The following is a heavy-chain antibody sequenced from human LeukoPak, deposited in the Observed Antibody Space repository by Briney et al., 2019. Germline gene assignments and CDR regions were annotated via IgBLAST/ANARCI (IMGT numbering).Heavy chain of an antibody. CDR3: ARPYYYDSRIDP. J-gene: IGHJ5*02. CDR2: VYYSGST. V-gene: IGHV4-30-4*01. CDR1: GGSISSGDYY. Sequence: PSQTLSLTCTVSGGSISSGDYYWSWIRQPPGTGLEWIAYVYYSGSTYYNPSLKSRVTMSADTSKNQLSLKLSSVTAADTAVYYCARPYYYDSRIDPWGQGILVTVSS. D-gene: IGHD3-22*01.